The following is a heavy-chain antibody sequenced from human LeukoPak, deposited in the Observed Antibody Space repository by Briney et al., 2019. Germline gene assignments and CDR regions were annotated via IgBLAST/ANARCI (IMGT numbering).Heavy chain of an antibody. J-gene: IGHJ4*02. V-gene: IGHV1-2*06. CDR1: GYTFTDYY. CDR2: INPNSGGT. Sequence: ASVKVSCKASGYTFTDYYIHWVRQAPGQGLEWMGRINPNSGGTDYAQKFQGSVTMTRDTSISTANMELTRLRSDDTAVYYCARGLYYFDYWGQGTLVTVSS. CDR3: ARGLYYFDY. D-gene: IGHD2-15*01.